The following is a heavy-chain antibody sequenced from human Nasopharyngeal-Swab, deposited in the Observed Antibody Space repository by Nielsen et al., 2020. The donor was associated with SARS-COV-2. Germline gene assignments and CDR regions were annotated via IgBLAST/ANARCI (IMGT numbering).Heavy chain of an antibody. V-gene: IGHV4-59*01. CDR1: GGSFSGYY. CDR3: ARDTGFRELDY. J-gene: IGHJ4*02. Sequence: SETLSLTCAVYGGSFSGYYWSWIRQPPGKGLEWIGYIYYSGSTNYNPPLKSRVTISVDTSKNQFSLKLSSVTAADTAVYYCARDTGFRELDYWGQGTLVTVSS. CDR2: IYYSGST. D-gene: IGHD3-10*01.